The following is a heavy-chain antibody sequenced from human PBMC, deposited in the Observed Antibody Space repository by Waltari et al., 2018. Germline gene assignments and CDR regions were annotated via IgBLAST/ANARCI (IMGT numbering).Heavy chain of an antibody. Sequence: EVQLVESGGGLVQPGGSLKLSCAASGFTFSGSAMHWVRQASGKGLEWVGRIRSKANSYATAYAASVKGRFTISRDDSKNTAYLQMNSLKTEDTAVYYCTRGSSSLPFDPWGQGTLVTVSS. CDR3: TRGSSSLPFDP. CDR1: GFTFSGSA. D-gene: IGHD6-13*01. CDR2: IRSKANSYAT. V-gene: IGHV3-73*01. J-gene: IGHJ5*02.